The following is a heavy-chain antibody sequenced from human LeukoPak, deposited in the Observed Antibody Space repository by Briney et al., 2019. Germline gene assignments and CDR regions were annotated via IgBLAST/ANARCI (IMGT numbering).Heavy chain of an antibody. CDR2: IYTSGST. D-gene: IGHD2-2*01. V-gene: IGHV4-4*09. J-gene: IGHJ3*02. Sequence: SETLSLTCTVSGSISGYYWSWIRQPPGKGLEWIGYIYTSGSTNYNPSLESRVTISVDTSKNQFSLDLSSVTAVDTAVYYCARQKCTSASCLTKNAFDIWGQGTMVTVSS. CDR1: GSISGYY. CDR3: ARQKCTSASCLTKNAFDI.